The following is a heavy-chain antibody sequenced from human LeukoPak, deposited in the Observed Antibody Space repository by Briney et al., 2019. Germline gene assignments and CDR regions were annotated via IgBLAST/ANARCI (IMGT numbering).Heavy chain of an antibody. V-gene: IGHV5-10-1*01. CDR3: ARATTVVSFDF. D-gene: IGHD1-1*01. Sequence: KKPGEALRISCKGSGYSFTNSWISWLRQMPGKGLEWMGKIDPSDSYTDYSPSCQGHVTISTDKSISTAYLQWSSLKASDTALYYCARATTVVSFDFWGQGALVTVSS. J-gene: IGHJ4*02. CDR2: IDPSDSYT. CDR1: GYSFTNSW.